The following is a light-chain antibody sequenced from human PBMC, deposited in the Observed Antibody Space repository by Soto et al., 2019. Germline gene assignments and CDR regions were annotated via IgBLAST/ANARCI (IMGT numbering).Light chain of an antibody. CDR3: SSFTSYSTLV. CDR2: DVN. CDR1: SRDVGGYSY. V-gene: IGLV2-14*03. J-gene: IGLJ2*01. Sequence: QSALTQPASVSGSPGQSITISCTGTSRDVGGYSYVSWYQQHPGKAPKLTIYDVNNRPSGVLDRFSGSKSGNTASLTISGLQSEDESDYYCSSFTSYSTLVFGGRTQLTVL.